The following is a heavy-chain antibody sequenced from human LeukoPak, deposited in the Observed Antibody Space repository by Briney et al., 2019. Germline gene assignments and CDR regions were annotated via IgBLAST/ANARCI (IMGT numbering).Heavy chain of an antibody. V-gene: IGHV3-7*01. J-gene: IGHJ5*02. CDR2: IKQDGSEK. Sequence: PGGSLRLSCAASGFTFSSYWMSWVRQAPGKGLEWVANIKQDGSEKYYVDSVKGRFTISRDNAKNSLYLQMNSLRAEYTAVYYCARGMGIAARFDPWDQGTLVTVSS. D-gene: IGHD6-13*01. CDR3: ARGMGIAARFDP. CDR1: GFTFSSYW.